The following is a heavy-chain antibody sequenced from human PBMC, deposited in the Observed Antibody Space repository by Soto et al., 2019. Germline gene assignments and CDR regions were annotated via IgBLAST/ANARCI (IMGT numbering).Heavy chain of an antibody. D-gene: IGHD3-22*01. CDR2: IYYSGST. CDR1: GGSISSYY. CDR3: ARVSHDSSGYYPSYYFDY. J-gene: IGHJ4*02. V-gene: IGHV4-59*01. Sequence: PSETLSLTCTVSGGSISSYYWSWIRQPPGKGLEWIGYIYYSGSTNYNPSLKSRVTISVDTSKNQFSLKLSSVTAADTAVYYCARVSHDSSGYYPSYYFDYWGQGTLVTVSS.